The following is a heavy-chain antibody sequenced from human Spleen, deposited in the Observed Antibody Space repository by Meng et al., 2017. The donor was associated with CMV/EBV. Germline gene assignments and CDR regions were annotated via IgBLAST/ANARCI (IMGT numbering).Heavy chain of an antibody. CDR3: AREGSGSNGSSRYGHFHH. J-gene: IGHJ1*01. CDR2: IYHSGST. CDR1: GGSISSGYY. D-gene: IGHD6-13*01. Sequence: SETLSLTCIVSGGSISSGYYWGWIRQSPGKGLEWIGSIYHSGSTYYNPSLKSRVIISVDTSKNQFSLKLTSVTAADTAVYYCAREGSGSNGSSRYGHFHHWGQGTLVTVSS. V-gene: IGHV4-38-2*02.